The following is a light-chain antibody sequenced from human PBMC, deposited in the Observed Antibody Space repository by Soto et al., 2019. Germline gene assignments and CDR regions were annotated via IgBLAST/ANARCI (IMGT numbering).Light chain of an antibody. V-gene: IGKV1-5*01. J-gene: IGKJ1*01. CDR3: QQANSCPWT. Sequence: DIQMTQSPSTVSASVGDRVIITCRASQSISSSLAWYQQKPGKAPRLLIYDASSLESGLPSKFSGRGSGTEFTLTISRLQPDDFVTYFCQQANSCPWTFGQGTKVDIK. CDR1: QSISSS. CDR2: DAS.